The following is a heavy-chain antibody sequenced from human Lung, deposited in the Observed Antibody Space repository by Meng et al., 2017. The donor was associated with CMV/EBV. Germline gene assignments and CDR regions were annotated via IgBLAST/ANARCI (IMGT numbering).Heavy chain of an antibody. Sequence: QVQLQGSGPGLVQPSGPLSLPSSLSGGSPRSRNGWSWVRQPPGKGLEWIGEIYHSGSTNYNPSLKSRVTISVDESKNQFSLRLSSVTAADTAVYYCARVGAYCGGDCYHPRWGQGTLVTVSS. J-gene: IGHJ4*02. D-gene: IGHD2-21*02. CDR1: GGSPRSRNG. V-gene: IGHV4-4*02. CDR3: ARVGAYCGGDCYHPR. CDR2: IYHSGST.